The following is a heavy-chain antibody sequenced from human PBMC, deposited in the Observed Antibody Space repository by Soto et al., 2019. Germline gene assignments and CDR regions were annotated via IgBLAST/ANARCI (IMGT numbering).Heavy chain of an antibody. D-gene: IGHD3-22*01. V-gene: IGHV1-18*01. CDR3: ARMIVVVTQSQVDP. J-gene: IGHJ5*02. CDR2: ISAYNGNT. CDR1: GYTFTSYG. Sequence: ASVKVSCKASGYTFTSYGISWVRQAPGQGLEWMGWISAYNGNTNYAQKLQGRATMTTDTSTSTAYMELRSLRSDDTAVYYCARMIVVVTQSQVDPWGQGTLVTVSS.